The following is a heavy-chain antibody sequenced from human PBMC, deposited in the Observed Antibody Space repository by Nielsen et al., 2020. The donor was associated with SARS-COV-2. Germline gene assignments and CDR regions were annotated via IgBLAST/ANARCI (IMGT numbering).Heavy chain of an antibody. CDR2: ISYDGSNK. D-gene: IGHD3-10*01. J-gene: IGHJ6*03. Sequence: GGSLRLSCAASGFTFSSYGMHWVRQAPGKGLEWVAVISYDGSNKYYADSVKGRFTISRDNSKNTLYLQMNSLRAEDTAVYYCAKEGSGSYLGYYYYYYMDVWGKGTTVTVSS. V-gene: IGHV3-30*18. CDR1: GFTFSSYG. CDR3: AKEGSGSYLGYYYYYYMDV.